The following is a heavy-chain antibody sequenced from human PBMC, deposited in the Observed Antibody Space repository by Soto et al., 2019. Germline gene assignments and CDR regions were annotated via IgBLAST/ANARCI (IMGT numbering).Heavy chain of an antibody. CDR1: GFTFSSYG. D-gene: IGHD6-6*01. V-gene: IGHV3-30*18. CDR2: ISYDGSNK. CDR3: AKDLVAARLWGGYYYYGMDV. Sequence: QVQLVESGGGVVQPGRSLRLSCAASGFTFSSYGMHWVRQAPGKGLEWVAVISYDGSNKYYADCVKGRFTISRDNSKNTLYLQMNSLRAEDTAVYYCAKDLVAARLWGGYYYYGMDVWGQGTTVTVSS. J-gene: IGHJ6*02.